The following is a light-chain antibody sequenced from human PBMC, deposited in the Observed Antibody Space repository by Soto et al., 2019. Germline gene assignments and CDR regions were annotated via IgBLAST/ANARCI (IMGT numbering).Light chain of an antibody. Sequence: DIVLTQSPGTLSLSLGERATLSCRASQSVSSSYLAWYQHKPGQAPRLLIYGASSRATGIPDRFSGSGSGTDFTFTISRLEPEDFAVYYCQQYGSSPTFGQGTKVEIK. CDR1: QSVSSSY. J-gene: IGKJ1*01. CDR2: GAS. V-gene: IGKV3-20*01. CDR3: QQYGSSPT.